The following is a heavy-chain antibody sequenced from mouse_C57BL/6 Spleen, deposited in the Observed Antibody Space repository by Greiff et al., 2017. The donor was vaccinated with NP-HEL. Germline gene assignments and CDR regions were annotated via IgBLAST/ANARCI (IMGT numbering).Heavy chain of an antibody. J-gene: IGHJ2*01. CDR1: GYTFTSYW. Sequence: VQLQQPGAELVRPGSSVKLSCKASGYTFTSYWMHWVKQRPIQGLEWIGNIDPSDSETHYNQKFKDKATLNVDKSTRTAYMQLSSLTSEDSAVYYCASSGVVATGSFDYGGQGTTLTVSS. CDR3: ASSGVVATGSFDY. CDR2: IDPSDSET. D-gene: IGHD1-1*01. V-gene: IGHV1-52*01.